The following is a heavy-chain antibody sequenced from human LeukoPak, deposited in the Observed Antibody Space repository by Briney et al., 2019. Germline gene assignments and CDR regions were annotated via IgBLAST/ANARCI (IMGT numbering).Heavy chain of an antibody. J-gene: IGHJ6*03. CDR2: INPNSGGT. CDR1: GYTFTGYY. CDR3: ARQSGRAYYYYMDV. Sequence: ASVKVSCKASGYTFTGYYMHWVRQSPGQGLEWMGWINPNSGGTNYAQKFQGRVTMTRDTSISTAYMELSRLRSDDTAVYYCARQSGRAYYYYMDVWGKGTTVTVSS. V-gene: IGHV1-2*02. D-gene: IGHD1-26*01.